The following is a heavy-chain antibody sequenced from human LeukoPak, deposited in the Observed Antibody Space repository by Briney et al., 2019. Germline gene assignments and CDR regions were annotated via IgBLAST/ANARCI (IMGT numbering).Heavy chain of an antibody. D-gene: IGHD3/OR15-3a*01. CDR1: GFTFSNYW. CDR3: ARFGLAFDY. CDR2: ISSSGGNI. J-gene: IGHJ4*02. Sequence: GGSLRLSCAASGFTFSNYWMSWVRQAPGKGLEWVSYISSSGGNIYYADSVKGRFTISRDNAKNSLYLQMNSLRVEDTAVYYCARFGLAFDYWGQGTLVTVSS. V-gene: IGHV3-48*04.